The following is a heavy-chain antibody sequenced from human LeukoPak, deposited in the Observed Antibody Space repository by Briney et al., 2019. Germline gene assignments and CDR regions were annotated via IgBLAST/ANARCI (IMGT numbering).Heavy chain of an antibody. V-gene: IGHV1-46*01. CDR2: INPSGGST. Sequence: ASVKVSCKASGYTFTNYYMHWVRQAPGQGLEWMGIINPSGGSTNYAQKFQGRVTITADKSTSTAYMELSSLRSEDTAVYYCARVGYSSSWYSDAFDIWGQGTMVTVSS. CDR1: GYTFTNYY. CDR3: ARVGYSSSWYSDAFDI. J-gene: IGHJ3*02. D-gene: IGHD6-13*01.